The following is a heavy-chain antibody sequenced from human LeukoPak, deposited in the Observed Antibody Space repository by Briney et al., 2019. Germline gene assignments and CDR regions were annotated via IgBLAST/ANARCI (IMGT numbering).Heavy chain of an antibody. CDR3: AKDRSYTSGWYDSFDS. CDR1: GFKFSNYA. D-gene: IGHD6-19*01. J-gene: IGHJ4*02. Sequence: GGSLRLSCEASGFKFSNYAMIWVRQAPGKGLEWVSTISDLGGKTFYADSVKGRFTISRDNSKSTPYVQMNSLRVEDTAIYFCAKDRSYTSGWYDSFDSWGQGTLVTVSS. CDR2: ISDLGGKT. V-gene: IGHV3-23*01.